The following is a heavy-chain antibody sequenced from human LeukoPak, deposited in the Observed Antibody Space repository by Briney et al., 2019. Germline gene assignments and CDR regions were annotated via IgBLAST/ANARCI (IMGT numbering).Heavy chain of an antibody. CDR2: TSSDGSSQ. CDR1: GFTFSSYA. V-gene: IGHV3-30-3*01. CDR3: ARDFSGATMYYFDY. D-gene: IGHD6-25*01. J-gene: IGHJ4*02. Sequence: GGSLRLSCAASGFTFSSYAMHWVRQAPGKGLEWVAVTSSDGSSQYYADSVKGRFTISRDNSKNTLYLQMNSLRAEDTAVYYCARDFSGATMYYFDYWGQGTLVTVSS.